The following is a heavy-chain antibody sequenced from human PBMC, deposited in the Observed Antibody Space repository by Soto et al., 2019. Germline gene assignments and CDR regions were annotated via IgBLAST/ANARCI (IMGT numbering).Heavy chain of an antibody. D-gene: IGHD2-15*01. CDR1: GFTFSSYG. V-gene: IGHV3-30*18. J-gene: IGHJ6*03. CDR2: ISYDGSNK. CDR3: AKDLAEGHPDYYYYYMDV. Sequence: GGSLRLSCAASGFTFSSYGMHWVRQAPGKGLEWVAVISYDGSNKYYADSVKGRFTISRDNSKNTLYLQMNSLRAEDTAVYYCAKDLAEGHPDYYYYYMDVWGKGTTVTVSS.